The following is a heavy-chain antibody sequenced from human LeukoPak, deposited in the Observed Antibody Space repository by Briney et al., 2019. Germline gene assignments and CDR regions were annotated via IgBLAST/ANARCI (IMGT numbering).Heavy chain of an antibody. D-gene: IGHD5-24*01. CDR1: GFTFSSFW. CDR3: ARDGYNYVLDC. Sequence: GGSLRLSCTTSGFTFSSFWMSWVRQAPGKGLEWVANIKQDGSEKYYVESVKGRFTISRDNAKNSLPLQMDSLRADDTAVYYCARDGYNYVLDCWGQGTLVTVSS. V-gene: IGHV3-7*01. CDR2: IKQDGSEK. J-gene: IGHJ4*02.